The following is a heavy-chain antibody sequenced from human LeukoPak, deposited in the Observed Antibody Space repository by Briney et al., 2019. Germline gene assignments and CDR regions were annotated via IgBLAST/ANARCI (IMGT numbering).Heavy chain of an antibody. V-gene: IGHV3-9*01. CDR3: ARDGAAAGTGG. CDR1: GFTFDDYA. J-gene: IGHJ4*02. Sequence: GRSLRLSCAASGFTFDDYAMHWVRQAPGKGLEWVSGISWNSGTIYYADSVKGRFTISRDNAKNSLYLQMNSLRAEDTAVYYCARDGAAAGTGGWGQGTLVTVSS. D-gene: IGHD6-13*01. CDR2: ISWNSGTI.